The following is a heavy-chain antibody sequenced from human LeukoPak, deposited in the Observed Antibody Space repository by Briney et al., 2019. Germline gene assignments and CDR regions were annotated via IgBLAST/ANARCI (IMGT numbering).Heavy chain of an antibody. D-gene: IGHD5-18*01. CDR2: ISGSGGST. CDR3: AKDRDTAMVNRITPFDY. J-gene: IGHJ4*02. CDR1: GFTFSTYG. Sequence: GGSLRLSCAASGFTFSTYGMSWVRQAPGKGLEWVSAISGSGGSTYYADSVKGRFTISRDNSKNTLYLQMNSLRAEDTAVYYCAKDRDTAMVNRITPFDYWGQGTLVTVSS. V-gene: IGHV3-23*01.